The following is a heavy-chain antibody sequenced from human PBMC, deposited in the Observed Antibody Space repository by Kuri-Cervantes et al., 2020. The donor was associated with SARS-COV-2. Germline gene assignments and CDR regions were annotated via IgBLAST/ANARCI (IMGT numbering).Heavy chain of an antibody. CDR1: GYSFTSYW. V-gene: IGHV5-51*01. CDR3: AGRGSYSPFVDS. CDR2: IYPGDSDT. Sequence: QVSCKGSGYSFTSYWIVWVRQRPGKGLERMGSIYPGDSDTRYSPSFQGQVTISADKSISTAYLQWSSLKASDTAMYYCAGRGSYSPFVDSWGQGTLVTVSS. D-gene: IGHD1-26*01. J-gene: IGHJ4*02.